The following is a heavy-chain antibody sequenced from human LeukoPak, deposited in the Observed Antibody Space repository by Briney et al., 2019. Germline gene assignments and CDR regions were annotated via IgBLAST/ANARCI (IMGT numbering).Heavy chain of an antibody. CDR1: GFSVSSRS. CDR3: ASPSGGGYVWC. CDR2: FYDGSKT. V-gene: IGHV3-53*01. D-gene: IGHD5-12*01. Sequence: GGSLRLSCAASGFSVSSRSMSWVRQAPGKGLEWVSVFYDGSKTYYADSVKGRFTISRDNSKNTLYLQMNSLRAEDTAVYYRASPSGGGYVWCWGQGTLVTVSS. J-gene: IGHJ4*02.